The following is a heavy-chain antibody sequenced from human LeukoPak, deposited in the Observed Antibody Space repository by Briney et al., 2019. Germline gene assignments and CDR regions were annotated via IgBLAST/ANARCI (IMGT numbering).Heavy chain of an antibody. CDR2: ISYDGRNK. CDR1: GFTFSSYG. Sequence: GGSLRLSCAASGFTFSSYGIHWVRQAPGKGLEWVAVISYDGRNKHYADSVKGRFTISRDNSQNTLYLQINSLRAEDTAIYYCARERYTFDSDYFDYWGQGTLVTLSS. V-gene: IGHV3-30*03. CDR3: ARERYTFDSDYFDY. D-gene: IGHD1-1*01. J-gene: IGHJ4*02.